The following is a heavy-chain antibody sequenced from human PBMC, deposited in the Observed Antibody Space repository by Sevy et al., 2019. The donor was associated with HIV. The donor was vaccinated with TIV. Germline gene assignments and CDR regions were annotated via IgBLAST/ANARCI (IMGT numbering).Heavy chain of an antibody. CDR3: AKGAVDCSDGTCYSAYYYSVMDV. J-gene: IGHJ6*02. V-gene: IGHV3-30*18. D-gene: IGHD2-15*01. CDR2: ISYDGSNQ. CDR1: GFTFSNYG. Sequence: GGSLRLSCAASGFTFSNYGMHWVRQAPGKGLEWVAVISYDGSNQYYADSVQGRFTISRDNSKNTLYLQMNSLRTEDTAVYYCAKGAVDCSDGTCYSAYYYSVMDVCGQGTTVTVSS.